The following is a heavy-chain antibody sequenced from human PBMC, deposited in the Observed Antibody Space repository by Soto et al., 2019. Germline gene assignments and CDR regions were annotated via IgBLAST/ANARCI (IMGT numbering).Heavy chain of an antibody. CDR2: IYYSGTT. J-gene: IGHJ2*01. CDR1: GVPISSSSHY. CDR3: SRHEDGDFGVGWFFDL. D-gene: IGHD4-17*01. Sequence: QMQLQESGPGLVKPSETLSLTCTVSGVPISSSSHYWGWIRQPPGKGLEWIGSIYYSGTTYYNPSLKSRVTISVDTSKNNCSLQLNSVTAADTAVYYCSRHEDGDFGVGWFFDLWGRGTLVSVSS. V-gene: IGHV4-39*01.